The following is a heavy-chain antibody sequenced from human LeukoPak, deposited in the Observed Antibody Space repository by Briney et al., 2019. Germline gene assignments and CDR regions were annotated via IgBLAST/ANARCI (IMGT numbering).Heavy chain of an antibody. V-gene: IGHV4-59*01. CDR1: GGSISSYY. CDR3: ASLSEYYYGSGRLDAFDI. D-gene: IGHD3-10*01. Sequence: SETLSLTCTVPGGSISSYYWSWIRQPPGKGLEWIGYVYYSGSTNYNPSLKSRVTISVDTSKNQFSLKLSSVTAADTAVYYCASLSEYYYGSGRLDAFDIWGQGTMVTVSS. CDR2: VYYSGST. J-gene: IGHJ3*02.